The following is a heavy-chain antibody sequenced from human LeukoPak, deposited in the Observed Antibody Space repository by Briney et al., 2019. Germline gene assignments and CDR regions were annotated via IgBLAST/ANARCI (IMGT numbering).Heavy chain of an antibody. CDR3: TRVDIYSYYDY. D-gene: IGHD4-11*01. CDR2: ITNNGGTT. V-gene: IGHV3-64*02. J-gene: IGHJ4*02. CDR1: GFDFSGYA. Sequence: QSGGSLRLSCVASGFDFSGYAMHWVRQAPGRGLEYVSAITNNGGTTYYADSVKGRFTISRDNSKNTLYLQMGSLRAEDMAVYFCTRVDIYSYYDYWGQGTQVTVSS.